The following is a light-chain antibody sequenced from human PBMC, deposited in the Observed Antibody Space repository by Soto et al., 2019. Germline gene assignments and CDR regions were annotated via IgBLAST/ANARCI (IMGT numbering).Light chain of an antibody. Sequence: IVLTQSPATLSVSPGEIVTLSCRASENVGTNLAWYQQRPGQPPRLLIYGSSTRATGISANFSGSGSRTEFTLTISSLQSEDSAVYYCQQYNNWGLSFGGGTRVEIK. CDR2: GSS. V-gene: IGKV3D-15*01. CDR3: QQYNNWGLS. CDR1: ENVGTN. J-gene: IGKJ4*01.